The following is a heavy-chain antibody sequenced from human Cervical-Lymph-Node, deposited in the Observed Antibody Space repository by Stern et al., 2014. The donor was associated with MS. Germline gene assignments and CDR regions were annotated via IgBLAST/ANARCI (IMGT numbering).Heavy chain of an antibody. D-gene: IGHD3-22*01. CDR1: GYTFGNYG. J-gene: IGHJ4*02. Sequence: QVQLVESGAEVKKPGASVKVSCKASGYTFGNYGFSWVRQAPGQGLEWMGWITTYNTDTYYAQRFQGRVTMTTDTSTSTAYMELRSLRSDDTAVYYCARGGYSYDSSAYYNYWGQGTLVTVSS. CDR3: ARGGYSYDSSAYYNY. V-gene: IGHV1-18*01. CDR2: ITTYNTDT.